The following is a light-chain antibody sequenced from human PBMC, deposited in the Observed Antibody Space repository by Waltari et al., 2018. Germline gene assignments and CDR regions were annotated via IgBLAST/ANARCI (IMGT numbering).Light chain of an antibody. CDR1: QSVNTY. Sequence: EIVLTQSPATLSLSPGESATLSCRASQSVNTYLAWYQQKPGQCPRLLIYDASNRATGIPARFVGSGSGTDFTLTISSLEAEDFAVYYCQERSNWPGGSFGGGTKVDIK. V-gene: IGKV3-11*01. CDR2: DAS. J-gene: IGKJ4*01. CDR3: QERSNWPGGS.